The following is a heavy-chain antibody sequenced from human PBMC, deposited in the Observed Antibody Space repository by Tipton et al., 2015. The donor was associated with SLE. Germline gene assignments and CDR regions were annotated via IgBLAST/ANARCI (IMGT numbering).Heavy chain of an antibody. CDR2: ISSSSTI. D-gene: IGHD5-12*01. V-gene: IGHV3-48*01. CDR3: ARLGVAEDFDY. J-gene: IGHJ4*02. Sequence: SLRLSCAASGFTFSSYSMNWVRQAPGKGLEWVSYISSSSTIYYAGSVKGRFTISRDNAKNSLYLQMNSLRAEDTAVYYCARLGVAEDFDYWGQGTLVTVSS. CDR1: GFTFSSYS.